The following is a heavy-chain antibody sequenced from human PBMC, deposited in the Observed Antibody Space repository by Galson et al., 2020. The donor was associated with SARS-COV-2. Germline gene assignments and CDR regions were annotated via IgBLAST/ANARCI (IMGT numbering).Heavy chain of an antibody. V-gene: IGHV4-61*09. CDR3: ARGLVDDDFWRGSMTIFDS. Sequence: SETLSLTCTVSGGSINRGKYYWNWIRLPAGRGLEWIGHVYTSGSTAYSPSLRSRATISTDTARNQFSLKLTSVTTADTAVYYCARGLVDDDFWRGSMTIFDSWGQGSLVTVSS. CDR1: GGSINRGKYY. CDR2: VYTSGST. D-gene: IGHD3-3*01. J-gene: IGHJ4*02.